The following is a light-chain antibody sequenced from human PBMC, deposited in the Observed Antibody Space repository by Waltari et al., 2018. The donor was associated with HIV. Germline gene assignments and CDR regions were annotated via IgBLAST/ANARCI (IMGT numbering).Light chain of an antibody. Sequence: SYELTQPPSLSVSPGQTATITCAGYKLGDKFVSWYQQKPGQSPFLIIVQDTKRPSGIPELCSGSSSGNTATLTSRGTQAMDEADYYCQALDSNTVVFGGGTKLAVL. CDR1: KLGDKF. CDR2: QDT. J-gene: IGLJ3*02. V-gene: IGLV3-1*01. CDR3: QALDSNTVV.